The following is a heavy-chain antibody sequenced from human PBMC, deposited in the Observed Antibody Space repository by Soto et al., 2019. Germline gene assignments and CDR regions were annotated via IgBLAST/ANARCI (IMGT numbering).Heavy chain of an antibody. CDR2: ISYDGSNK. J-gene: IGHJ4*02. V-gene: IGHV3-30-3*01. D-gene: IGHD3-22*01. Sequence: QVQLVESGGGVVQPGRSLRLSCAASGFTFSSYAMHWVRQAPGKGLEWVAVISYDGSNKYYADSVKGRFTISRDNSKNTLYLQMNSLRAEDTAVYYCARDGEQDYYDSSGYYYRSPYFDYWGQGTLVTVSS. CDR3: ARDGEQDYYDSSGYYYRSPYFDY. CDR1: GFTFSSYA.